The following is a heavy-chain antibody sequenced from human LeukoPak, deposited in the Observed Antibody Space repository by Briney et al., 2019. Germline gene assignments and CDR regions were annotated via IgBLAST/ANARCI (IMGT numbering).Heavy chain of an antibody. V-gene: IGHV4-34*01. J-gene: IGHJ5*02. D-gene: IGHD3-3*01. CDR2: INHSGST. CDR3: ARGCCYDFWRGYYYKGRWFDP. Sequence: PSETLSLTCAVYGGSFSGYYWSWIRQPPGKGLEWIGEINHSGSTNYNPSLKSRVTISADTSKNQFSLKLSSVTAADTAVYYCARGCCYDFWRGYYYKGRWFDPWGQGTLVTVSS. CDR1: GGSFSGYY.